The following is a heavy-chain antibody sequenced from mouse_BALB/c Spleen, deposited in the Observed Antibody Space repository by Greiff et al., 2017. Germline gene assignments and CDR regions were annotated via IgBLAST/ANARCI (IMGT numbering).Heavy chain of an antibody. CDR3: ARRGFDY. V-gene: IGHV5-6-3*01. J-gene: IGHJ2*01. CDR1: GFTFSSYG. Sequence: EVQGVESGGGLVQPGGSLKLSCAASGFTFSSYGMSWVRQTPDKRLELVATINSNGGSTYYPDSVKGRFTISRDNAKNTLYLQMSSLKSEDTAMYYCARRGFDYWGQGTTLTVSS. CDR2: INSNGGST.